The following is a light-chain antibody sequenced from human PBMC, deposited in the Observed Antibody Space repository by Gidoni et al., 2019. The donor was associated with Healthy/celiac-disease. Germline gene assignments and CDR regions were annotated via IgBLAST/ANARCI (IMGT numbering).Light chain of an antibody. CDR1: QIVLYSSNNKNY. Sequence: DIVMTQSPDSLAVSLGERATINCKSSQIVLYSSNNKNYLAWYQQKPGQPPKLLIYWASTRESGVPDRFSGSGSVTDFTLTISSLQAEDLAVYYCQQYYSTRTFGQGTKVEIK. CDR3: QQYYSTRT. V-gene: IGKV4-1*01. CDR2: WAS. J-gene: IGKJ1*01.